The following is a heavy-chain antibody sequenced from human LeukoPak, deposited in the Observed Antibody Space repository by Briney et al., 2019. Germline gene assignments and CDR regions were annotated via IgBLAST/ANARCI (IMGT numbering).Heavy chain of an antibody. Sequence: GGSLRLSCAASGFTFSSYAMHWVRQAPGKGLEWVAVISYDGSNKYYADSVKGRFTISRDNSKNTLYLQMNSLRAEDTAVYYCAKGHSSGWSPLYYYMDVWGKGTTVTVSS. CDR3: AKGHSSGWSPLYYYMDV. V-gene: IGHV3-30-3*01. CDR1: GFTFSSYA. CDR2: ISYDGSNK. J-gene: IGHJ6*03. D-gene: IGHD6-19*01.